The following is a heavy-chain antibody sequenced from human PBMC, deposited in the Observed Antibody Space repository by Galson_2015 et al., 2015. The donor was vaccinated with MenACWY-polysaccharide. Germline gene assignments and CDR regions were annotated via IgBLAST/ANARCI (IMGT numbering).Heavy chain of an antibody. CDR2: ISGSGGST. CDR3: AKGGTYYDFWSGFPPMDYYGMDV. CDR1: GFTFSTYA. D-gene: IGHD3-3*01. V-gene: IGHV3-23*01. Sequence: SLRLSCAASGFTFSTYAMSWVRQAPGKGLEWVSAISGSGGSTYYADSVKGRFTISRDNSKNTLYLQLNSLRAEDTAVYYCAKGGTYYDFWSGFPPMDYYGMDVWGQGTTVTVSS. J-gene: IGHJ6*02.